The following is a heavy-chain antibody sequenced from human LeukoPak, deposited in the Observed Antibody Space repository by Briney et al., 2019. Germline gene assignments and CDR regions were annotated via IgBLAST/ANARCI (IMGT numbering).Heavy chain of an antibody. CDR2: ISSSSSYT. Sequence: GGSLRLSCAASGFTFSDYYMSWIRQAPGKGLGWVSYISSSSSYTNYADSVKGRFTISRDNAKDSLYLQMNSLRAEDTAVYYCATNYDILTGSPKDDAFDIWGQGTMVTVSS. J-gene: IGHJ3*02. V-gene: IGHV3-11*03. D-gene: IGHD3-9*01. CDR1: GFTFSDYY. CDR3: ATNYDILTGSPKDDAFDI.